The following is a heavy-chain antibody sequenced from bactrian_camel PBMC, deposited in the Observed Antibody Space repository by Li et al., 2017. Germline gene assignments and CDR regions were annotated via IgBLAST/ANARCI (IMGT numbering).Heavy chain of an antibody. CDR2: IDNRDGFV. D-gene: IGHD2*01. J-gene: IGHJ4*01. CDR1: GRTDC. CDR3: AADRKTWTTTWSVDEYNA. Sequence: HVQLVESGGRSVQAGESLRLSCVASGRTDCVAWFRQRPGKGRQWVGWIDNRDGFVHSADAVRGRVAISQDNAKNTVYLQMNSLKPEDTAMYYCAADRKTWTTTWSVDEYNAWGQGTQVTVS. V-gene: IGHV3S68*01.